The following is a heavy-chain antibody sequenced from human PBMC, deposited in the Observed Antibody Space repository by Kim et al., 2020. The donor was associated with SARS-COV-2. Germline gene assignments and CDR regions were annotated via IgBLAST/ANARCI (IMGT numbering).Heavy chain of an antibody. CDR3: ARRQFTSGWYYFAY. J-gene: IGHJ4*02. D-gene: IGHD6-19*01. V-gene: IGHV3-74*01. Sequence: ADSVKIRLTITRDNAHNTLYLQMNSRRAEDTAVYCCARRQFTSGWYYFAYWGQGTLVTVSS.